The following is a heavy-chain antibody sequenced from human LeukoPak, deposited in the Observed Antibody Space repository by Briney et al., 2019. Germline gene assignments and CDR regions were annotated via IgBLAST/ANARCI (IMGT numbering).Heavy chain of an antibody. CDR1: GYTFTGYY. CDR2: MNPNSGNT. CDR3: ARGRRWLVPYYYYYMDV. Sequence: ASVKVSCKASGYTFTGYYMHWVRQATGQGLEWMGWMNPNSGNTGYAQKFQGRVTITRNTSISTAYMELSSLRSEDTAVYYCARGRRWLVPYYYYYMDVWGKGTTVTVSS. V-gene: IGHV1-8*03. J-gene: IGHJ6*03. D-gene: IGHD6-19*01.